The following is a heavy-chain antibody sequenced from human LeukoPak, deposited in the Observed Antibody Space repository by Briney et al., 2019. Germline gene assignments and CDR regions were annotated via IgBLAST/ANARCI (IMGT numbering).Heavy chain of an antibody. CDR3: ASGRSSGYYYGMGV. J-gene: IGHJ6*02. V-gene: IGHV1-69*02. CDR1: GGTFSSYT. CDR2: IIPILGIA. D-gene: IGHD3-10*01. Sequence: SVKVSCKASGGTFSSYTISWVRQAPGQGLEWMGRIIPILGIANYAQKFQSRVTITADKSTSTAYMELSSLRSEDTAVYYCASGRSSGYYYGMGVWGQGTTVTVSS.